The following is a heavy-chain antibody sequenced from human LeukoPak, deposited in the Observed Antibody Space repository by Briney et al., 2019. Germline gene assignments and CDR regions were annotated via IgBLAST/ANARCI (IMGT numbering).Heavy chain of an antibody. CDR3: AKSSEEYCSTTSCYSYYYGMDV. Sequence: GSLRLSCAASGFTFSSYAMSWVRQAPGKGLEWVSAISGSGGSTYYADSVKGRFTISRDNSKNTLYLQMNSLRAEDTAVYYCAKSSEEYCSTTSCYSYYYGMDVWGQGTTVTVSS. CDR2: ISGSGGST. J-gene: IGHJ6*02. CDR1: GFTFSSYA. D-gene: IGHD2-2*01. V-gene: IGHV3-23*01.